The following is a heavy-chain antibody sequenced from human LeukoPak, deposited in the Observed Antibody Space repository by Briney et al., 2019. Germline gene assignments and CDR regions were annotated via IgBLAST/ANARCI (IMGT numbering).Heavy chain of an antibody. J-gene: IGHJ4*02. CDR2: ISNDGSNR. Sequence: GGSLRLSCAASGFTLSNSWMTWVRQAPGQGLEWVASISNDGSNRQYAESIKGRLTISRDNVKNSLYLEINSLRDDDTAMYFCAKDNSNSPYEFWGQGTLVTVSA. V-gene: IGHV3-7*01. CDR3: AKDNSNSPYEF. CDR1: GFTLSNSW. D-gene: IGHD4-23*01.